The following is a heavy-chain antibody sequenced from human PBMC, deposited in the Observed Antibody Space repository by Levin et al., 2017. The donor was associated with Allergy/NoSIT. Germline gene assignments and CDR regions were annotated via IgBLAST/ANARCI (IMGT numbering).Heavy chain of an antibody. CDR1: GGSISSDTYY. V-gene: IGHV4-39*01. D-gene: IGHD6-19*01. J-gene: IGHJ4*02. CDR3: ARHQSSPLQTSGVDY. CDR2: IYYKGSS. Sequence: KTSETLSLTCTVYGGSISSDTYYWAWIRQPPGKGLEYIGSIYYKGSSFYNPSLRSRVTISVDTSNNRFSLRLKSVTATDTAVYYCARHQSSPLQTSGVDYWGQGRLVAVSP.